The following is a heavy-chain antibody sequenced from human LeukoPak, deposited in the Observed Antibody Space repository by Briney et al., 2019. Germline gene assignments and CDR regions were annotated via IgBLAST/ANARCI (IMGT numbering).Heavy chain of an antibody. CDR3: ARDQRYCSSSSCPWEPFDY. Sequence: GGSLRLSCAASGFTFSSYWMSWVRQAPGKGREWVANIKQDGSEKYYVDSVNGRFTISRDNAKNSLYLQMNSLRAEDTAVYYCARDQRYCSSSSCPWEPFDYWGQGTLVTVSS. V-gene: IGHV3-7*05. CDR2: IKQDGSEK. D-gene: IGHD2-2*01. CDR1: GFTFSSYW. J-gene: IGHJ4*02.